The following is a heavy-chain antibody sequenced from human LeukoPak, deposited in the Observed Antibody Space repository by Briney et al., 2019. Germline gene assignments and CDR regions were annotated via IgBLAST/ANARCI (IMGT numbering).Heavy chain of an antibody. Sequence: GRSLRLSCAASGFTFNNYWIHSVRQVPGNGLVWVSRINNDGSSASYVDSVKGRFTLSRDNAKNTLFLQMNSLRAEDTAVYYCAKVMPERQGDYWGQGTLVTVSS. CDR2: INNDGSSA. CDR3: AKVMPERQGDY. CDR1: GFTFNNYW. D-gene: IGHD1-1*01. V-gene: IGHV3-74*01. J-gene: IGHJ4*02.